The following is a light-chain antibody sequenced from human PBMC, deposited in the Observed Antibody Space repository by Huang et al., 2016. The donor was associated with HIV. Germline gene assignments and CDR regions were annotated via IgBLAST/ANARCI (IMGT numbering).Light chain of an antibody. J-gene: IGKJ2*01. Sequence: ERVMTQSPATLSVSPGERATLSCRASQSVSSNLALYQQKPGQAPRLLIYGASTRATGIPARFSGSGSGTEFTLTISSLQSEDFAVYYCQQYNNWPPEDTFGQGTKLEIK. CDR1: QSVSSN. V-gene: IGKV3-15*01. CDR2: GAS. CDR3: QQYNNWPPEDT.